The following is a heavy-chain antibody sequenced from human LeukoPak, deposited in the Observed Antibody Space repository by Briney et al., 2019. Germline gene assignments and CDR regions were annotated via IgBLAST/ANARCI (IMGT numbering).Heavy chain of an antibody. CDR3: ARSGHDYRYDY. Sequence: PGGSLRLSCAASGFTFSSYSRNWVRQAPGKGLEWVSSISSSSSYIYYADSVKGRFTISRDNAKNSLYLQMNSLRAEDTTVYYCARSGHDYRYDYWGQGTLVTVSS. V-gene: IGHV3-21*01. J-gene: IGHJ4*02. CDR1: GFTFSSYS. CDR2: ISSSSSYI. D-gene: IGHD4-11*01.